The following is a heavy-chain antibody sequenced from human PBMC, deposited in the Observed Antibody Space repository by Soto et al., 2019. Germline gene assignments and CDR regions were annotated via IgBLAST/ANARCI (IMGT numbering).Heavy chain of an antibody. Sequence: SETLSLTCTVSGGSISSSSYYWGWIRQPPGKGLEWIGSIYYSGSTYYNPSLKSRVTISVDTSKNQFSLKLSSVTAADTAVYYCASVARPPRYYFDYWGQGTLVTVSS. CDR2: IYYSGST. CDR1: GGSISSSSYY. J-gene: IGHJ4*02. CDR3: ASVARPPRYYFDY. V-gene: IGHV4-39*01.